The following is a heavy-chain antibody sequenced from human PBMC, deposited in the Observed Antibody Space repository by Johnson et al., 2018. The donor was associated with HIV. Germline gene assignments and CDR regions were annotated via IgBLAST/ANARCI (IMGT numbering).Heavy chain of an antibody. V-gene: IGHV3-30-3*01. J-gene: IGHJ3*02. D-gene: IGHD2-2*01. CDR3: ARDGGYCSSTSCFRHWASAFDI. CDR1: GFTFSSYA. Sequence: QVQLVESGGGVFQPGRSLRLSCAASGFTFSSYAMHWFRQAPGKGLEWVAVISYDGSNKYYADSVKGRFTISRDNSKNTLYLQMNSLRAEDTAVYYCARDGGYCSSTSCFRHWASAFDIWGQGTMVTVSS. CDR2: ISYDGSNK.